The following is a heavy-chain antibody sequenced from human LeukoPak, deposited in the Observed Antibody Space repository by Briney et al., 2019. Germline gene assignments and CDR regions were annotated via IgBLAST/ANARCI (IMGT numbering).Heavy chain of an antibody. J-gene: IGHJ4*02. D-gene: IGHD3-22*01. V-gene: IGHV4-61*02. CDR3: ARRSGYYDIENFDY. CDR2: IYTSGST. CDR1: GGSISSGTYY. Sequence: SETLSLTCTVSGGSISSGTYYWSWIRQPAGKGLEWIGRIYTSGSTNYNPSLKSRVTISVHTSKNQFSLKLSSVTAADTAVYYCARRSGYYDIENFDYWGQGTLVTVSS.